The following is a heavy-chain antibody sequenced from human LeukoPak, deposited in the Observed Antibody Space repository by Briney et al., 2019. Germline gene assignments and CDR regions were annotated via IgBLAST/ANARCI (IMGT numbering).Heavy chain of an antibody. J-gene: IGHJ6*02. CDR3: ARTYDFWSGYFLRTYGMDV. V-gene: IGHV1-69*13. CDR1: GGTFSSYA. CDR2: IIPIFGTA. D-gene: IGHD3-3*01. Sequence: ASVKVSCKASGGTFSSYAISWVRQGPGQGLEWMGGIIPIFGTANYAQKFQGRVTITADESTSTAYMELSSLRSEDTAVYYCARTYDFWSGYFLRTYGMDVWGQGTTVTVSS.